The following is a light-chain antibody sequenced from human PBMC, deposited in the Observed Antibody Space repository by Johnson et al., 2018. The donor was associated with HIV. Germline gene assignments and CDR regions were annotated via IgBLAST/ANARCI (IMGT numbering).Light chain of an antibody. CDR3: GTWDSSLSAYV. CDR1: SSNIGNNY. J-gene: IGLJ1*01. V-gene: IGLV1-51*01. CDR2: DNN. Sequence: QSVFTQSPSVSAAPGQKVTISCSGSSSNIGNNYVSWYQQLPGTAPKLLIYDNNKRPSGIPDRFSGSKSGTSASLGITGLQTGDEADYYCGTWDSSLSAYVFGTGTKVTVL.